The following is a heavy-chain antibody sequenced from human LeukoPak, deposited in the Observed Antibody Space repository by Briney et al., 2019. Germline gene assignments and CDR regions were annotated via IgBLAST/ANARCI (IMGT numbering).Heavy chain of an antibody. J-gene: IGHJ4*02. CDR2: ISYDGSNK. V-gene: IGHV3-30*03. D-gene: IGHD2-15*01. CDR3: ASGIYCSGGSCYSAFGY. CDR1: GFPFSSYG. Sequence: GGSLRLSCAASGFPFSSYGMHWVRQAPGKGLEWVAVISYDGSNKYYADSVKGRFTISRDNSKNTLYLQMNSLRPEDTAVYFCASGIYCSGGSCYSAFGYWGQGTLVTVSS.